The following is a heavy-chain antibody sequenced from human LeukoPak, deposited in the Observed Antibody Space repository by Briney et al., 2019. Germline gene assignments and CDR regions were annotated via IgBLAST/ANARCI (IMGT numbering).Heavy chain of an antibody. CDR2: ISGSGGDT. CDR3: ALSTLVVVTAPDDY. CDR1: GFTFSSYW. V-gene: IGHV3-23*01. Sequence: GGSLRLSCAASGFTFSSYWMSWVRQAPGRGLEWVSSISGSGGDTYYADSVKGRFTISRDNSKNMLYLQMNSLRAEDTAIYYCALSTLVVVTAPDDYWGQGTLVTVSS. J-gene: IGHJ4*02. D-gene: IGHD2-21*02.